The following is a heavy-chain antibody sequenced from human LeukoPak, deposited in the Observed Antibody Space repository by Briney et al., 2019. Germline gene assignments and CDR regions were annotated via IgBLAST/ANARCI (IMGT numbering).Heavy chain of an antibody. CDR2: INHSGST. CDR1: GYSISSGYY. V-gene: IGHV4-38-2*02. J-gene: IGHJ4*02. Sequence: SETLSLTCTVSGYSISSGYYWGWIRQPPGKGLEWIGEINHSGSTNYNPSLKSRVTISVDASKNQFSLKLSSVTAADTAVYYCARYLQWLVQNWGQGTLVTVSS. D-gene: IGHD6-19*01. CDR3: ARYLQWLVQN.